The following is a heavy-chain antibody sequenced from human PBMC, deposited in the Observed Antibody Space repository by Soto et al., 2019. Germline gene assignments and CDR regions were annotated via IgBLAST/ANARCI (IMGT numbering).Heavy chain of an antibody. J-gene: IGHJ4*02. CDR3: ARDSGRHSGGIDY. V-gene: IGHV1-69*01. CDR1: GGTFSSYS. Sequence: QVQLVQSGAEVKKPGSSVKVSCKASGGTFSSYSINWVRQAPGQGLEWMGEIIPIFGTANYAQKFQGRVTISADEATRTAYMGLSSLRSEHTAVYYCARDSGRHSGGIDYWGQGTLVTVSS. CDR2: IIPIFGTA. D-gene: IGHD1-26*01.